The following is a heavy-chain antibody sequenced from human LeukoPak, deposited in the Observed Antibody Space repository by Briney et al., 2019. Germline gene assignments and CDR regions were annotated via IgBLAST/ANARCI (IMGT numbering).Heavy chain of an antibody. CDR1: GYTFTSYY. D-gene: IGHD2-21*02. Sequence: ASVKVSCKASGYTFTSYYIHWVRQAPGQGLERMGIINPSGGSTSYAQKFQGRVTMTRDTSTSTVYMELSSLRSEDTAVYYCARESVVVVTAQAFQHWGQGTLVTVSS. CDR2: INPSGGST. V-gene: IGHV1-46*01. J-gene: IGHJ1*01. CDR3: ARESVVVVTAQAFQH.